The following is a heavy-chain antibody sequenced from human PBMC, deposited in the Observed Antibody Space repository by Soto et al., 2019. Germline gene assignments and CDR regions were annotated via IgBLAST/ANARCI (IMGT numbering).Heavy chain of an antibody. J-gene: IGHJ4*02. CDR2: IYYSGST. V-gene: IGHV4-59*01. D-gene: IGHD4-17*01. CDR3: ARDLDYGGTDY. Sequence: SETLSLTCTVSGGSISSYYWSWIRQPPGKGLEWIGYIYYSGSTNYNPSLKNRVTISVDTSKNQFSLKLSSVTAADTAVYYCARDLDYGGTDYWGQGTLVTVSS. CDR1: GGSISSYY.